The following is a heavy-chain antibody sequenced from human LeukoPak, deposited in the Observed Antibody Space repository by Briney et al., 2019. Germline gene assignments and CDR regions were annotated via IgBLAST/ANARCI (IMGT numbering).Heavy chain of an antibody. V-gene: IGHV4-59*01. CDR2: IYYSGST. CDR3: ARGDYSGNNYYYYHMDV. J-gene: IGHJ6*03. Sequence: PSETLSLTCTVSGGSISSYYWSWIRQPPGKGLEWIGYIYYSGSTNYSPSLKSRVTISVDTSKNQFSLNLSSVTAADTAVYYCARGDYSGNNYYYYHMDVWGKGTTVTVSS. D-gene: IGHD4-23*01. CDR1: GGSISSYY.